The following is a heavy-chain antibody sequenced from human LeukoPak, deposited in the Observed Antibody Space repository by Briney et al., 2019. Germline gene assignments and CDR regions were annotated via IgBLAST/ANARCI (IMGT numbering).Heavy chain of an antibody. V-gene: IGHV4-34*01. CDR1: GGSFSGYY. D-gene: IGHD3-16*02. J-gene: IGHJ6*03. Sequence: PSETLSLTCAVYGGSFSGYYWSWIRQPPGKGLEWIGEINHSGSTNYNPSLKSRITISVDTSKNQFSLKLSSVTAADTAVYYCATRGRGITFGGVIVIPRGYYYMDVWGKGTTVTISS. CDR2: INHSGST. CDR3: ATRGRGITFGGVIVIPRGYYYMDV.